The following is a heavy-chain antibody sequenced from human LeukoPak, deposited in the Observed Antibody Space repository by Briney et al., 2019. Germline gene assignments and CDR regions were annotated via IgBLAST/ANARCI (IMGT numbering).Heavy chain of an antibody. D-gene: IGHD3-22*01. CDR1: GFSFDDYA. J-gene: IGHJ4*02. V-gene: IGHV3-9*03. CDR2: ITGNGGTI. CDR3: VRESGSYYFDY. Sequence: AGGSLRLSCAASGFSFDDYAMHWVRQAPGKGLEWVSGITGNGGTIAHADSVKGRFTVSRDNAKSSLYLQMSSLRAEDMALYYCVRESGSYYFDYWGQGTLVTVSS.